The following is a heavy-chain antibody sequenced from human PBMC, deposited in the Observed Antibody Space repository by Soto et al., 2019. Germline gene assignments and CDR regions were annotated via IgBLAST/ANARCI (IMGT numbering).Heavy chain of an antibody. D-gene: IGHD3-3*01. J-gene: IGHJ5*02. CDR3: VKDHDFWSGYFAGNWFDP. Sequence: PGGSLRLSCSASGFTFSSDAMHWVRQAPGKGLEYVSAISSNGGSTYYADSVKGRFTISRDNSKNTLYLQMSSLRAEDTAVYYCVKDHDFWSGYFAGNWFDPWGQGTLVTVSS. CDR2: ISSNGGST. V-gene: IGHV3-64D*06. CDR1: GFTFSSDA.